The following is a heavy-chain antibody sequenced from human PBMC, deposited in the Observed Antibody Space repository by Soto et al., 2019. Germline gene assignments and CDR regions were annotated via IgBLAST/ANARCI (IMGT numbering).Heavy chain of an antibody. V-gene: IGHV3-33*01. J-gene: IGHJ3*02. CDR3: ARNRELGIGDAFDI. Sequence: QVRLVESGGGVVQPGRSLRLSCVAPGFTFSNYGMHWVRQAPGKGLEWVAIIWYDGSNKYYSDSVKGRFTISRDNSKNMLYLQMNSLRAEDTAVYYCARNRELGIGDAFDIWGQGTVVTVSS. D-gene: IGHD7-27*01. CDR1: GFTFSNYG. CDR2: IWYDGSNK.